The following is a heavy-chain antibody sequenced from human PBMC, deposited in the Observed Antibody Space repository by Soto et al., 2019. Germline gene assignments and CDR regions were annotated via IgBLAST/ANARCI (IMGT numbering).Heavy chain of an antibody. CDR3: ASYQQSYAFDI. CDR2: IFYSGST. Sequence: QVQLQESGPGLVKPSQTLSLTCTVSGGSVSSGAYYWSWIRQHPGKGLEWIGYIFYSGSTYYNPSLKSRVTISVDTSKNQCSLKLSSVTAADTAVYYCASYQQSYAFDIWGQGTMVTVSS. D-gene: IGHD2-2*01. V-gene: IGHV4-31*03. CDR1: GGSVSSGAYY. J-gene: IGHJ3*02.